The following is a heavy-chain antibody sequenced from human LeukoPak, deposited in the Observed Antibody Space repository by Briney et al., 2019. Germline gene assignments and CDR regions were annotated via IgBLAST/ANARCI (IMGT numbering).Heavy chain of an antibody. J-gene: IGHJ1*01. Sequence: SVKVSCKASGYTFSGYYIHWVRQAPGQGLEWMGGIIPIFGTANYAQKFQGRVTITADESTSTAYMELSSLRSEDTAVYYCARGGNPYLAEYFQHWGQGTLVTVSS. D-gene: IGHD4-23*01. CDR3: ARGGNPYLAEYFQH. CDR1: GYTFSGYY. CDR2: IIPIFGTA. V-gene: IGHV1-69*13.